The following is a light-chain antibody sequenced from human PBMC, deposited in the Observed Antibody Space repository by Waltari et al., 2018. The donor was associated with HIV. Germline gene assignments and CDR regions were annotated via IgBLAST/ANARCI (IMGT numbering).Light chain of an antibody. V-gene: IGKV3-15*01. CDR2: GAS. CDR3: QQYNKWPET. J-gene: IGKJ1*01. CDR1: QSVSTN. Sequence: VMTQSPATLSVSPGERATLSCRASQSVSTNLAWYQQKPGQAPRLLISGASTRATGLPARFSGSGSGTEFTLTISSLQSEDFAVYYCQQYNKWPETFGQGTKVEIK.